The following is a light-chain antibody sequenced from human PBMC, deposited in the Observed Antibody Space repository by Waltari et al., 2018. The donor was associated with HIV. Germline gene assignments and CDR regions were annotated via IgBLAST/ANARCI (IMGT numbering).Light chain of an antibody. J-gene: IGLJ3*02. CDR1: PGTAPSDLP. V-gene: IGLV7-46*01. Sequence: QTVVTQEPSLTVSPAGPVPLTCGSPPGTAPSDLPPYWFQQKPGQAPRTLIYDATDKHSWTPARFSPSFLGGKAALTLTAAQPEDEADYYCLLSYGSVRLFGGGTRLTV. CDR2: DAT. CDR3: LLSYGSVRL.